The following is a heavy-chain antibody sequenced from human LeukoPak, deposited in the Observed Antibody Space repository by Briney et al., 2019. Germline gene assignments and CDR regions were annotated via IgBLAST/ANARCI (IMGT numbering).Heavy chain of an antibody. J-gene: IGHJ4*02. CDR1: GYTFTGYY. D-gene: IGHD3-3*01. V-gene: IGHV1-2*02. Sequence: ASVKVSCKASGYTFTGYYMHWVRQAPGQGLEWMGWINPNTGGTHYAQKLQGRVTMTRDTSITTAYMELSRLTSDDTAVYFCARDLEFYHVLSGYYIPSFDSWGQGAVVTVSS. CDR2: INPNTGGT. CDR3: ARDLEFYHVLSGYYIPSFDS.